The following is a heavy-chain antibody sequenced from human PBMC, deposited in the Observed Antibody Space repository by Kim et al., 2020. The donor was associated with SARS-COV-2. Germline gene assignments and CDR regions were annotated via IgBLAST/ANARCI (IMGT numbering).Heavy chain of an antibody. J-gene: IGHJ4*02. CDR3: ARLMTTVVTPDY. V-gene: IGHV4-39*01. D-gene: IGHD4-17*01. Sequence: YYNPSLKSRVTISGDTSMTQFSLKLSSVTAADTAVYYCARLMTTVVTPDYWGQGTLVTVSS.